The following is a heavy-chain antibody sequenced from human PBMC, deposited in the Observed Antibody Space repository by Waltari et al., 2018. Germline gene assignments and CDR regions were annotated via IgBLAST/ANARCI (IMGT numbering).Heavy chain of an antibody. V-gene: IGHV3-7*04. D-gene: IGHD2-21*02. Sequence: EVQLMESGGGFVQPGGSLSLSCEGSVYTFGGHGMGGDRQAPGKGLGWEASIKEDGSEKYHGDSVRGRFFISRDNTKKTLYLDMNSLRVEDTAVYFCARVHCGGDCYPSYYDGLDVWGRGTAVTVSS. J-gene: IGHJ6*02. CDR2: IKEDGSEK. CDR1: VYTFGGHG. CDR3: ARVHCGGDCYPSYYDGLDV.